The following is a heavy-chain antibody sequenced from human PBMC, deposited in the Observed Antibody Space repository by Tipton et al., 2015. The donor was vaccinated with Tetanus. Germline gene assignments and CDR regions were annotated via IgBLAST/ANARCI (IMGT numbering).Heavy chain of an antibody. CDR1: GYMFSGHW. CDR2: IYPGDSYS. J-gene: IGHJ3*01. V-gene: IGHV5-51*01. CDR3: ARPLTSVAFGGFAFDV. Sequence: QLVQSGPEVKQPGESLKISCKGSGYMFSGHWIGWVRQVPGKGLEWLGTIYPGDSYSTYSPSFEGQVTISVDRSIDTAYLQWSSLKASDTAIYYCARPLTSVAFGGFAFDVWGQGTLVTVS. D-gene: IGHD3-16*01.